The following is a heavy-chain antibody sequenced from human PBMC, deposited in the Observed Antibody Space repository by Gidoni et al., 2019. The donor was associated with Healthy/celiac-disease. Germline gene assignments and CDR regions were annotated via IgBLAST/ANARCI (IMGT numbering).Heavy chain of an antibody. CDR1: GGSFSGYY. V-gene: IGHV4-34*01. CDR2: INHSGST. CDR3: ARWYFSYYFDY. D-gene: IGHD6-13*01. Sequence: QVQLQQWGAGLLKPSEPLSLPCAVYGGSFSGYYWSWIRQPPGKGLEWIGEINHSGSTNYNPSLKSRVTISVDTSKNQFSLKLSSVTAADTAVYYCARWYFSYYFDYWGQGTLVTVSS. J-gene: IGHJ4*02.